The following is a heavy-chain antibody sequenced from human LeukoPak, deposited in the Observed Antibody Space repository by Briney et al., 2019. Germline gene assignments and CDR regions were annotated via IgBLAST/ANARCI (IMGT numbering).Heavy chain of an antibody. CDR2: INHSGST. CDR1: GGSFSGYY. J-gene: IGHJ6*03. V-gene: IGHV4-34*01. CDR3: ARLNRKLYYYYYMDV. Sequence: SETLSLTCAVYGGSFSGYYWSWIRQPPGKGLEWIGEINHSGSTNYNPSLKSRVTISVDTSKNQFSLKLSSVTAADTAVYYCARLNRKLYYYYYMDVWGKGTTVTISS.